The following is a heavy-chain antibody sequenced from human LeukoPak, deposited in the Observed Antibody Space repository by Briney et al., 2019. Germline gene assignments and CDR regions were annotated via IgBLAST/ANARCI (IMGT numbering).Heavy chain of an antibody. CDR3: ARRIWYFDY. CDR2: IKPDGNDK. V-gene: IGHV3-7*03. Sequence: GGSLRLSCAASGFTFSIHWMTWVRQAPGKGLEWVATIKPDGNDKYFVDSVKGRFTISRDNAKNSLYLQMNSLRAEDTAVYYCARRIWYFDYWGQGTLVTVSS. J-gene: IGHJ4*02. D-gene: IGHD1-14*01. CDR1: GFTFSIHW.